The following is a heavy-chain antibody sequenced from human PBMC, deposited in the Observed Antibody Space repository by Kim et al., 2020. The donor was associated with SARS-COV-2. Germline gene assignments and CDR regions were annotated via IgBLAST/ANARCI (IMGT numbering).Heavy chain of an antibody. J-gene: IGHJ2*01. V-gene: IGHV4-59*01. Sequence: SETLSLICTVSGGSISYYYWTWIRQPPGKGLEWIGYVFDSGSNNYNPSLKSRVTISLGTSKKQFSLQLTTVTAADTAVYYCARGKYYYDGSGNPRFWYF. D-gene: IGHD3-22*01. CDR1: GGSISYYY. CDR2: VFDSGSN. CDR3: ARGKYYYDGSGNPRFWYF.